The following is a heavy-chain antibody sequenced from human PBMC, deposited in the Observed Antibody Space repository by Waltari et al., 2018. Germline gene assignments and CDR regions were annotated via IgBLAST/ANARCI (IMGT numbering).Heavy chain of an antibody. D-gene: IGHD1-1*01. V-gene: IGHV3-30*02. J-gene: IGHJ6*03. CDR1: GFTFSSYG. Sequence: QVQLVESGGGVVQPGGSLRLSCAASGFTFSSYGMHWVRQAPGKGLEWVAFIRYDGSNKYYADSVKGRFTISRDNSKNTLYLQMNSLRAEDTAVYYCAKGGERLHYYYYMDVWGKGTTVTVSS. CDR3: AKGGERLHYYYYMDV. CDR2: IRYDGSNK.